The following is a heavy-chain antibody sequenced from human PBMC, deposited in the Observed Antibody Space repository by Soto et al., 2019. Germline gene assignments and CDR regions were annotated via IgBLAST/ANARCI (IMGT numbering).Heavy chain of an antibody. J-gene: IGHJ5*02. D-gene: IGHD2-21*01. CDR2: IYVTGAV. CDR1: GAALNSGNYY. Sequence: TLSLTCSVSGAALNSGNYYWSWIRQVPGKGLEWIGYIYVTGAVDYNPSLRDRITISQDTSERQFSLNLRLVTAADTAVYYCARLRIATNNYKWFDPWGQGTLVNVSS. CDR3: ARLRIATNNYKWFDP. V-gene: IGHV4-31*03.